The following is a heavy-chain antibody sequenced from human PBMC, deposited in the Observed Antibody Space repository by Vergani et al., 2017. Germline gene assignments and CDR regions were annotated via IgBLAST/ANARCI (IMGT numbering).Heavy chain of an antibody. CDR3: ARVNTETNGHLYYYYYMDV. D-gene: IGHD4-11*01. CDR2: IDHTGRP. J-gene: IGHJ6*03. CDR1: GGSFTSYH. V-gene: IGHV4-34*01. Sequence: QVQLQQWGGGLLKPSETLSLTCVVNGGSFTSYHWTWIRQSPGEGLEWVGDIDHTGRPDYNPSLKSRLTMSVDKSRNQFSLTFNSVTATDTAIYFCARVNTETNGHLYYYYYMDVWGQGTAGTVS.